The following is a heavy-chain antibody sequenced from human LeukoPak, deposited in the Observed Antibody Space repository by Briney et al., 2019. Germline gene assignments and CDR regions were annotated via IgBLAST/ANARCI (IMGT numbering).Heavy chain of an antibody. V-gene: IGHV3-74*01. D-gene: IGHD1-26*01. CDR2: INSDGSTT. CDR3: ARRSSGSPPYYFDY. J-gene: IGHJ4*02. CDR1: GFTFSSYC. Sequence: PGGSLRLSCAASGFTFSSYCMHWVRQAPGKGLVWVSRINSDGSTTNYADSVKGRFTISRDNAKNTLYLQMNSLRAEDTAVYYCARRSSGSPPYYFDYWGQGTLVTVSS.